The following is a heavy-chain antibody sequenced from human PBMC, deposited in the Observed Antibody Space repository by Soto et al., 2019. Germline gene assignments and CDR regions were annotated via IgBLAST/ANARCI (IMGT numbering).Heavy chain of an antibody. D-gene: IGHD3-10*01. CDR2: IKQDGSEK. CDR1: GFTFSRDW. Sequence: GGPLRLSCPAPGFTFSRDWMSWVLQAPGKGLEWVANIKQDGSEKYYVDSVKGRFTISRDNAKNSLYLQMNRLGAEDTDVYYCARDKSPMVRGAPYYYYYYYMDVWGKGTTVTVSS. CDR3: ARDKSPMVRGAPYYYYYYYMDV. V-gene: IGHV3-7*01. J-gene: IGHJ6*03.